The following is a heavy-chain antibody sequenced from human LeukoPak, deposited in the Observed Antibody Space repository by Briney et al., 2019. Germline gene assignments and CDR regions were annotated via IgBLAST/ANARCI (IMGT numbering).Heavy chain of an antibody. Sequence: ASVKVSCKASGYXFTSYYIHWVRQAPGQGLEWMGMINPSGGGTNYAQKFQGKVTMTRDTSTSTVYMELSSLRSEDTAVYYCVRDGDDFGDYVEYNYYGLDVWGQGTTVTVSS. CDR3: VRDGDDFGDYVEYNYYGLDV. V-gene: IGHV1-46*01. J-gene: IGHJ6*02. CDR2: INPSGGGT. D-gene: IGHD4-17*01. CDR1: GYXFTSYY.